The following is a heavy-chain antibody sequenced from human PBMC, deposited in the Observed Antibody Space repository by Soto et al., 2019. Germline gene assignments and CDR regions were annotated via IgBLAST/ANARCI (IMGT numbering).Heavy chain of an antibody. J-gene: IGHJ4*02. CDR1: GGTIGSYY. V-gene: IGHV4-59*01. D-gene: IGHD2-2*02. CDR2: IYFTGST. CDR3: ARGSCSSASCYTGDY. Sequence: PSETLSLTCTVSGGTIGSYYWSWIRQPPGKGLEWIGYIYFTGSTNYNPSLKSRVTISVDTSKNQFSLKLTSVTAADTAVYYCARGSCSSASCYTGDYWGQGTLVTSPQ.